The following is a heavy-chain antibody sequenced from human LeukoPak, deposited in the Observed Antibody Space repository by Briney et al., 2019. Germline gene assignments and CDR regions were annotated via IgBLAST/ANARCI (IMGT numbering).Heavy chain of an antibody. CDR2: ISAYNGNT. Sequence: ASVKVSCKASGYTFTSYGISWVRQAPGQGLEWMGWISAYNGNTNYAQKFQGRVTMTRDTSISTAYIELSELTSGDTAVYFCAGQKDPRPMDYWGQGTLVTVSS. CDR1: GYTFTSYG. V-gene: IGHV1-18*01. J-gene: IGHJ4*02. CDR3: AGQKDPRPMDY.